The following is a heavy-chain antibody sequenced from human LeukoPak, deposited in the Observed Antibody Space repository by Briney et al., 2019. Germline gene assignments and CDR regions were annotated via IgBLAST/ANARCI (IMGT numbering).Heavy chain of an antibody. J-gene: IGHJ1*01. V-gene: IGHV3-30-3*01. CDR1: GFTFSSYA. Sequence: PGRSLRLSCAASGFTFSSYAMHWVRQAPGKGLEWVAVISYDGSNKYNADSVKGRFTISRDNSKNTLYLQMNSLRAEDTAVYYCAKDGIPADSRSYFQHWGQGTLVTVSS. CDR2: ISYDGSNK. CDR3: AKDGIPADSRSYFQH. D-gene: IGHD2-2*01.